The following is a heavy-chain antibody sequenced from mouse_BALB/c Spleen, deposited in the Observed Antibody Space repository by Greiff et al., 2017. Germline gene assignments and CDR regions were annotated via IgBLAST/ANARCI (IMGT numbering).Heavy chain of an antibody. CDR2: INPGSGGT. Sequence: VQGVESGAELVRPGTSVKVSCKASGYAFTNYLIEWVKQRPGQGLEWIGVINPGSGGTNYNEKFKGKATLTADKSSSTAYMQLSSLTSDDSAVYFCARPNRYDGMDYWGQGTSVTVSS. D-gene: IGHD2-14*01. J-gene: IGHJ4*01. CDR3: ARPNRYDGMDY. V-gene: IGHV1-54*01. CDR1: GYAFTNYL.